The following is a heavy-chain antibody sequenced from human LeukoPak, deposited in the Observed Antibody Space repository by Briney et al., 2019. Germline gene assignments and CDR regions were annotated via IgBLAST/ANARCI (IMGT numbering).Heavy chain of an antibody. V-gene: IGHV1-69*04. CDR1: GGTFSSYA. Sequence: GASVKVSCKASGGTFSSYAISWVRQAPGQGLECMGRIIPILDIATYAQKFQGRVTITADKSTSTAYMELSSLSSEDTAVYYCARDQGVTDPPPYGLDVWGQGTTVTVS. CDR3: ARDQGVTDPPPYGLDV. J-gene: IGHJ6*02. CDR2: IIPILDIA. D-gene: IGHD3-10*01.